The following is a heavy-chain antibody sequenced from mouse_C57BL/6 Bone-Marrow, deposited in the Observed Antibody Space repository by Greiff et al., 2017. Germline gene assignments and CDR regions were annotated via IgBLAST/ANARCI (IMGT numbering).Heavy chain of an antibody. Sequence: QVQLQQSGAELVKPGASVKISCKASGYAFSSYWMNWVKQRPGKGLEWIGQIYPGDGDTNYNGKFKGKATLTADKSSSTAYMQLSSLTSEDSAVYFCARPYYGSSTRYFDVWGTGTTVTVSS. CDR1: GYAFSSYW. D-gene: IGHD1-1*01. V-gene: IGHV1-80*01. J-gene: IGHJ1*03. CDR2: IYPGDGDT. CDR3: ARPYYGSSTRYFDV.